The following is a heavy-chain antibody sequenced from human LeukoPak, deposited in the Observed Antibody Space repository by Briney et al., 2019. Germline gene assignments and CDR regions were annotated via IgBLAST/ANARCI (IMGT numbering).Heavy chain of an antibody. Sequence: GGSLRLSCAASGFTFSSYAMSWVRQAPGKGLEWVSAISGSGGSTYYADSVKGRFTISRDNSKNTLYLQMNSLRAEDTAVHYCAKDPYYYDSSGYYLNWGQGTLVTASS. V-gene: IGHV3-23*01. CDR3: AKDPYYYDSSGYYLN. CDR2: ISGSGGST. D-gene: IGHD3-22*01. CDR1: GFTFSSYA. J-gene: IGHJ4*02.